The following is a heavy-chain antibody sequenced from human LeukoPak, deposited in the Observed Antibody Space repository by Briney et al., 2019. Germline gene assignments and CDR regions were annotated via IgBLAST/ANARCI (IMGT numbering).Heavy chain of an antibody. V-gene: IGHV4-31*03. CDR1: GGSISSGGYY. Sequence: PSETLSLTCTVSGGSISSGGYYWSWIRQHPGKGLEWIGYIYYSGSTYYNPSLKSRVTISVDTSKNQFSLKLSSVTAADTAVYYCARRKGPGIAVAGPTYFDYWGQGTLVTVSS. J-gene: IGHJ4*02. CDR2: IYYSGST. CDR3: ARRKGPGIAVAGPTYFDY. D-gene: IGHD6-19*01.